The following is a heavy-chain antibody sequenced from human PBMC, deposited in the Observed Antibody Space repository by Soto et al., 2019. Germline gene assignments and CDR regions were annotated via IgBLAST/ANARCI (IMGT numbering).Heavy chain of an antibody. J-gene: IGHJ4*02. V-gene: IGHV4-59*01. Sequence: SETLSLTCTVSGGSISSYYWSWIRQPPGKGLEWIGYIYYSGSTNYNPSLKSRVTISVDTSKNQFSLKLSSVTAADTAVYYCAASPSTYCSGGSCYTVYWGQGTLVTVSS. CDR3: AASPSTYCSGGSCYTVY. CDR1: GGSISSYY. CDR2: IYYSGST. D-gene: IGHD2-15*01.